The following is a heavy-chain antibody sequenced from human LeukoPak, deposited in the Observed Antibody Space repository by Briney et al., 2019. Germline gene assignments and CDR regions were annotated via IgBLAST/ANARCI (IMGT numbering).Heavy chain of an antibody. Sequence: GGSLRLSCAASGFTFSSYGMHWVRQAPGKGLEWVAVISYDGSNKYYADSVKGRFTISRDNSKNALYLQMNSLRAEDTAVYYCAKALDPYYYYYYMDVWGKGTTVTVSS. J-gene: IGHJ6*03. CDR1: GFTFSSYG. D-gene: IGHD3-9*01. V-gene: IGHV3-30*18. CDR3: AKALDPYYYYYYMDV. CDR2: ISYDGSNK.